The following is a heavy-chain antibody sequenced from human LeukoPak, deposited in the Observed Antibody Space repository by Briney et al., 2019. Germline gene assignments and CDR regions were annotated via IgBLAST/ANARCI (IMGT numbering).Heavy chain of an antibody. D-gene: IGHD4-17*01. Sequence: GRSLRLSCAASGFTFSSYGMHWVRQAPGKGLEWVAVISYDGSNKYYADSVKGRFTISRDNSKNTLYLQMNSLRAEDTAVYYCAKDPDYGKSWYFDLWGRGTLVTVSS. CDR3: AKDPDYGKSWYFDL. V-gene: IGHV3-30*18. J-gene: IGHJ2*01. CDR2: ISYDGSNK. CDR1: GFTFSSYG.